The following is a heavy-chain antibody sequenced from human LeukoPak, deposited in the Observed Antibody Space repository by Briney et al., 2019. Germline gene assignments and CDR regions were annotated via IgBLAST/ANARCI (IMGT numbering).Heavy chain of an antibody. CDR1: GNSISSGDYY. CDR2: IYTSGST. D-gene: IGHD3-10*01. CDR3: ARDYMVRGVKELDY. Sequence: PSETLSLTCTVSGNSISSGDYYWSWIRQPAGKGLEWIGRIYTSGSTNYNPSLKSRVTISGDTSKNQFSLRLSSVTAADTAVYYCARDYMVRGVKELDYWGQGTLVTVSS. V-gene: IGHV4-61*02. J-gene: IGHJ4*02.